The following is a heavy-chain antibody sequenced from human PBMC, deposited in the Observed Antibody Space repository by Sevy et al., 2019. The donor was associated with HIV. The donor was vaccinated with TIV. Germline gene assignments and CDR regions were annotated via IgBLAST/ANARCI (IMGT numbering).Heavy chain of an antibody. J-gene: IGHJ6*02. Sequence: GRSLRLSCAASGFTFSSYGMHWVRQAPGKGLEWVALIWYDGSNTYYADSVKGRFSISRDNSKNTLYLQMNSLRAEDTAVYYCARGKAALPGYYYGMDVWGQGTTVTVSS. CDR3: ARGKAALPGYYYGMDV. D-gene: IGHD6-6*01. CDR1: GFTFSSYG. CDR2: IWYDGSNT. V-gene: IGHV3-33*08.